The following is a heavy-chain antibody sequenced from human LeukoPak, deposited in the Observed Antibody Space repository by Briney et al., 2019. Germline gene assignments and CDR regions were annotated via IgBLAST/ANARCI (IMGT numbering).Heavy chain of an antibody. J-gene: IGHJ3*02. CDR2: ISSSSSYI. Sequence: GGSLRLSCAASGFTFSSYSMNLVRQAPGKGLEWVSSISSSSSYIYYADSVKGRFTISRDNAKNSLYLQMNSLRAEDTAVYYCARVQSYDSSGYYPYDAFDIWGQGTMVTVSS. CDR1: GFTFSSYS. CDR3: ARVQSYDSSGYYPYDAFDI. D-gene: IGHD3-22*01. V-gene: IGHV3-21*01.